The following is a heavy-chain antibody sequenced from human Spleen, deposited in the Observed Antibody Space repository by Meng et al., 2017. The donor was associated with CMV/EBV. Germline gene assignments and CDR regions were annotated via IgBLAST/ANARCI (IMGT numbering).Heavy chain of an antibody. D-gene: IGHD3-3*01. J-gene: IGHJ4*02. CDR3: ARGRGVLEWYFDY. V-gene: IGHV1-8*03. CDR2: MDPRRGNT. Sequence: CEGAGVTFTSDDINWVRQGTVQGLEWMGLMDPRRGNTGYAQKFQGRVIITRNTSISTAYKELSSLRAEDTAVYYGARGRGVLEWYFDYWGQGTLVTVSS. CDR1: GVTFTSDD.